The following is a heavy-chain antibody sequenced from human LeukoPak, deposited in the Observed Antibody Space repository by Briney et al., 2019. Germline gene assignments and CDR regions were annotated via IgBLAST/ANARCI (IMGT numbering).Heavy chain of an antibody. CDR2: IYYTGST. V-gene: IGHV4-39*01. D-gene: IGHD2-2*02. J-gene: IGHJ6*03. CDR1: GGSISSTIYY. CDR3: ARHGGQLLYRGYYYYMDV. Sequence: SETLSLTCTVSGGSISSTIYYWGWIRQPPGKGLEWIGSIYYTGSTYYNPSLKSRVTISVDTSKNQFSLKLSSVTAADTAVYYCARHGGQLLYRGYYYYMDVWGKGTTVTVSS.